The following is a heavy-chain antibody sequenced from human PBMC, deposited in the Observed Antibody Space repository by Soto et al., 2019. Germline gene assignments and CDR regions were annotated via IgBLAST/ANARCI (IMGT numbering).Heavy chain of an antibody. Sequence: GASVKVSCKASGYTFTSYGISWVRQAPGQGLEWMGWISAYNGNTNYAQKLQGRVTMTTDTSTSTAYMELRSLRSDDTAVYYCARGGLERYYYYYYGMDVWGQGTTVTVSS. V-gene: IGHV1-18*01. CDR1: GYTFTSYG. D-gene: IGHD1-1*01. CDR2: ISAYNGNT. CDR3: ARGGLERYYYYYYGMDV. J-gene: IGHJ6*02.